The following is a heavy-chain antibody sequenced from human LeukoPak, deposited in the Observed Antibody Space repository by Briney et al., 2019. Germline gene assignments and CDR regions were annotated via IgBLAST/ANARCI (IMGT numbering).Heavy chain of an antibody. J-gene: IGHJ4*02. CDR1: GGSFSGYY. V-gene: IGHV4-59*08. Sequence: KPSETLSLTCAVYGGSFSGYYWSWIRQPPGKGLEWIGDIYYSGSTNYNPSLKSRVTISVDTSKNQFSLKLSSVTAADTAVYYCARSPGNPQNCDFWSGYYSAPDYWGQGTLVTVSS. CDR3: ARSPGNPQNCDFWSGYYSAPDY. D-gene: IGHD3-3*01. CDR2: IYYSGST.